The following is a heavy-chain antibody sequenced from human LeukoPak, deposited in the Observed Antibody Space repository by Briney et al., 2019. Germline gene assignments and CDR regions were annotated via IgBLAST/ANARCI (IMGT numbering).Heavy chain of an antibody. V-gene: IGHV4-59*01. J-gene: IGHJ6*02. CDR1: GGSISSYY. D-gene: IGHD4/OR15-4a*01. CDR2: IYYSGST. CDR3: ARSRRSLTHYYYYGMDV. Sequence: SETLSLTCTVSGGSISSYYWSWIRQPPGKGLEWIWYIYYSGSTNYNPSLKSRVTISVDTSKNQFSLKLSSVTAADTAVYYCARSRRSLTHYYYYGMDVWGQGTTVTVSS.